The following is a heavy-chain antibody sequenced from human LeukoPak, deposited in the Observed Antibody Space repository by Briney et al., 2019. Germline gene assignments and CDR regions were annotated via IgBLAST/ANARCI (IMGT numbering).Heavy chain of an antibody. D-gene: IGHD3-3*01. V-gene: IGHV4-4*07. J-gene: IGHJ4*02. CDR1: GGSISSYY. CDR3: ARVSDFWSGYYMDY. Sequence: SETLSLTCTVSGGSISSYYWSWIRQPAGKGLEWIGRIYTSGSTNYNPSLKSRVTMSVDTSKNQFSLKLSSVTAADTAVYYCARVSDFWSGYYMDYWGQGTLVTVSS. CDR2: IYTSGST.